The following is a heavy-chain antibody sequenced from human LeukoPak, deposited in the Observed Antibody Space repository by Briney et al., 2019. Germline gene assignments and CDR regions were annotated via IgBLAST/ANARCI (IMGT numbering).Heavy chain of an antibody. CDR1: GFTFSSYS. J-gene: IGHJ4*02. CDR2: IYSGGST. V-gene: IGHV3-66*01. CDR3: ATHRSGSNYHFDY. Sequence: PGGSLRLSCAASGFTFSSYSMIWVRQAPGKGLEWVSVIYSGGSTYYADSVKGRFAISRDNSKNTLYLQMNSLRDEDTAVYHCATHRSGSNYHFDYWGQGTQVTVSS. D-gene: IGHD1-26*01.